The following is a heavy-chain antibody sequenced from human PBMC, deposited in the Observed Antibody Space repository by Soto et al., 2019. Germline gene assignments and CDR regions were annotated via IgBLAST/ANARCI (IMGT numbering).Heavy chain of an antibody. V-gene: IGHV4-34*01. CDR2: INHSGST. Sequence: SETLSLTCAVYGGSFSGYYWSWIRQPPGKGLEWIGEINHSGSTNYNPSLKSRVTISVDTSKNQFSLKLSSVTAADTAVYYCARGSVEMATIWRCLFDSWGQGTLVTVSS. J-gene: IGHJ5*01. D-gene: IGHD5-12*01. CDR3: ARGSVEMATIWRCLFDS. CDR1: GGSFSGYY.